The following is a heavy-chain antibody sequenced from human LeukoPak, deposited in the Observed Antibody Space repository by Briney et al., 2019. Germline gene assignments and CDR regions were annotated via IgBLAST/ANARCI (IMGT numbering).Heavy chain of an antibody. CDR1: GFTFNDYY. J-gene: IGHJ1*01. V-gene: IGHV3-11*05. Sequence: GGSLRLSCAASGFTFNDYYMSWIRQAPGKGLEWVSYISSSSSYTNYADSVKGRFTISRDNAKNSLYLQMNSLRAEDTAVYYCAKDRSGYGDYYFQHWGQGTLVTVSS. D-gene: IGHD4-17*01. CDR2: ISSSSSYT. CDR3: AKDRSGYGDYYFQH.